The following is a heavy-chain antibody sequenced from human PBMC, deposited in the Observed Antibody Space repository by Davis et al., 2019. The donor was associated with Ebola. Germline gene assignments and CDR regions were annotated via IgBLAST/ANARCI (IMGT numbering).Heavy chain of an antibody. D-gene: IGHD1-26*01. CDR2: IKSDGSTK. J-gene: IGHJ4*02. V-gene: IGHV3-74*01. Sequence: HTGGSLRLSCAASGFTFSSYWMHWVRQAPGKGLVWVSRIKSDGSTKSYADSVKGRFTISRDNAKNTLYLQMDSLRAEDTAVYYCARDGEHYSDLDYWGQGTLVTVSS. CDR3: ARDGEHYSDLDY. CDR1: GFTFSSYW.